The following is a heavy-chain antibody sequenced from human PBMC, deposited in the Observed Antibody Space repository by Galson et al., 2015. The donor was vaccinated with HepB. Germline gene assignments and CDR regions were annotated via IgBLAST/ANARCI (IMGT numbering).Heavy chain of an antibody. Sequence: SVKVSCKASGGTFSSYAISWVRQAPGQGLEWMGGIIPIFGTANYAQKFQGRVTITADESTSTAYMELSSLRSVNTAVYYCARNKKEGIQLWSYYYYMDVWGKGTTVTVSS. J-gene: IGHJ6*03. CDR3: ARNKKEGIQLWSYYYYMDV. D-gene: IGHD5-18*01. CDR1: GGTFSSYA. CDR2: IIPIFGTA. V-gene: IGHV1-69*13.